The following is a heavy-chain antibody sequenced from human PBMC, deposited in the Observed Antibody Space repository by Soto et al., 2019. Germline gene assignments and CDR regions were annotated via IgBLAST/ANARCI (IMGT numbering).Heavy chain of an antibody. CDR3: ASVKQQLVPPHYYYYMDV. Sequence: SETLSLTCTVSGGSISSYYWSWIRQPPGKGLEWIGYIYYSGSTNYNPSLKSRVTISVDTSKNQFSLKLSSVTAADTAVYYCASVKQQLVPPHYYYYMDVWGKGTTVTVSS. CDR2: IYYSGST. CDR1: GGSISSYY. V-gene: IGHV4-59*08. J-gene: IGHJ6*03. D-gene: IGHD6-13*01.